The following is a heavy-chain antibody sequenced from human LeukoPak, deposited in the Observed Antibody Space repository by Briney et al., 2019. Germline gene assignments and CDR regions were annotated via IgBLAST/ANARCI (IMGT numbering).Heavy chain of an antibody. V-gene: IGHV4-39*01. CDR3: ASQSLYSSSWHANNRYDP. CDR2: IYYSGSS. J-gene: IGHJ5*02. Sequence: SDTLSLTCTVSGGSISSSSYYWGWLRQPPGKGLEWIGNIYYSGSSYYNPSLKRRATISVDTSNNQSCLRLSSVTAVCTAMYCCASQSLYSSSWHANNRYDPWGEGTLVTVSS. D-gene: IGHD6-13*01. CDR1: GGSISSSSYY.